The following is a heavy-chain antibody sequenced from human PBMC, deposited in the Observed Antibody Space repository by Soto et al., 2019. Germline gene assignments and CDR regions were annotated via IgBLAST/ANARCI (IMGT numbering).Heavy chain of an antibody. CDR3: AKDFSSSSWYYYYYYYGMDV. J-gene: IGHJ6*02. CDR1: GFTFSSYA. V-gene: IGHV3-23*01. CDR2: ISGSGGST. D-gene: IGHD6-13*01. Sequence: LRLSCAASGFTFSSYAMSWVRPAPGKGLEWVSAISGSGGSTYYADSVKGRFTISRDNSKNTLYLQMNSLRAEDTAVYYCAKDFSSSSWYYYYYYYGMDVWGQGTTVTVSS.